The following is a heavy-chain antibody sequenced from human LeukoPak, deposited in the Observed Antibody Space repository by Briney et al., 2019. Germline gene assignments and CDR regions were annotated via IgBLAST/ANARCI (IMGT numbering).Heavy chain of an antibody. D-gene: IGHD4-23*01. V-gene: IGHV4-30-4*01. CDR1: GGSISSGDYY. CDR2: IYYSGST. CDR3: ARDYGGRWFDP. J-gene: IGHJ5*02. Sequence: SETPSLSCTVSGGSISSGDYYWSWIGQPPGKGLEWIGYIYYSGSTYYNPSLKSRVNISVDTSKIQFTLKRSSVTAADTAVYYCARDYGGRWFDPWGQGTLVTVSS.